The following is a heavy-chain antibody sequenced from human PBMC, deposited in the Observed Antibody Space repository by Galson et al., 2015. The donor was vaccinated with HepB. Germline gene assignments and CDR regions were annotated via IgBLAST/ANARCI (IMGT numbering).Heavy chain of an antibody. CDR1: GFTFNAYD. J-gene: IGHJ4*02. D-gene: IGHD6-19*01. CDR3: ARVYTSGWFFDS. Sequence: SLRLSCAASGFTFNAYDMIWVRQAPGKGLEWVSYIGSSGPTIYYTDSVRGRFTISRDNAKNSLYLQMNSLRAEDTAVYYCARVYTSGWFFDSWGQGTLVTVSS. V-gene: IGHV3-48*03. CDR2: IGSSGPTI.